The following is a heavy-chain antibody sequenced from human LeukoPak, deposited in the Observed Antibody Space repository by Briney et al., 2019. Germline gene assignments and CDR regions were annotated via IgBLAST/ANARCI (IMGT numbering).Heavy chain of an antibody. J-gene: IGHJ4*02. D-gene: IGHD3-22*01. Sequence: GGSLRLSCAASRFTLSSHWMGWVRQAPGKGLEWVANIKQDGSEKYYVDSVKGRFTISRDNAKNSLYLQMNSLRAEDTAVYYCAREESSGYYYWGQGTLVTVSS. CDR1: RFTLSSHW. CDR3: AREESSGYYY. V-gene: IGHV3-7*01. CDR2: IKQDGSEK.